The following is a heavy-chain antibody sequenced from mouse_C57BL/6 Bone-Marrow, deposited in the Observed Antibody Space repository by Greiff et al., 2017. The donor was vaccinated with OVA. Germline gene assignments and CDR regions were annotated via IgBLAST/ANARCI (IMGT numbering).Heavy chain of an antibody. D-gene: IGHD2-5*01. CDR3: AREAYYSKRGFAY. J-gene: IGHJ3*01. CDR2: IDPSDSYT. Sequence: QVQLQQSGAELVMPGASVKLSCKASGYTFTSYWMHWVKQRPGQGLEWIGEIDPSDSYTNYNQKFKGKSTLTVDKSSSTAYMQLSSLTSEDSAVYYCAREAYYSKRGFAYWGQGTLVTVSA. CDR1: GYTFTSYW. V-gene: IGHV1-69*01.